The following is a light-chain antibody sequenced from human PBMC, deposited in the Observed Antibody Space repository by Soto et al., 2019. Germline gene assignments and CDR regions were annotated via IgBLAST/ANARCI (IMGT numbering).Light chain of an antibody. V-gene: IGKV3-20*01. Sequence: EVVLTQSLGTLSLSPGERATLSCRASQSVDSSTLALYQQKPGQAPRLLISGASKRATGTPDRFSGSGSGTDFTLTISRLEPEDFAVYYCQHFDDSLTFGGGTKVEIK. CDR2: GAS. CDR1: QSVDSST. J-gene: IGKJ4*01. CDR3: QHFDDSLT.